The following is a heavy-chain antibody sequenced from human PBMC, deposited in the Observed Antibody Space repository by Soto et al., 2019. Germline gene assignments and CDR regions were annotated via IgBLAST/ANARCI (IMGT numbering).Heavy chain of an antibody. CDR3: ARWWSGSRQGFDP. V-gene: IGHV4-31*03. Sequence: QVQLQESGPGLVKPSQTLSLTCTVSGGSISSGDYYWSWIRQHPGKGLEWIGYIYYSGSTSYNPSLKSRVTISVDTSKNQFSLKLSSVTAADTAVYSCARWWSGSRQGFDPWGQGTLVTVSS. D-gene: IGHD3-3*01. J-gene: IGHJ5*02. CDR2: IYYSGST. CDR1: GGSISSGDYY.